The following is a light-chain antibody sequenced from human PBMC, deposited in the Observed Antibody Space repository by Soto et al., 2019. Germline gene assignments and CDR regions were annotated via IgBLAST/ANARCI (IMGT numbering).Light chain of an antibody. CDR3: QKYGSSRWM. V-gene: IGKV3-20*01. J-gene: IGKJ1*01. Sequence: ENVLTQSPGTLSLSPVERATLSCMSSQSVSSNYLAWYQQKPGQAPRLLVYGASSRATGIPDRFSGSGSGTDFTLTISRLEPEDFAVYYCQKYGSSRWMCGQGTKGDIK. CDR1: QSVSSNY. CDR2: GAS.